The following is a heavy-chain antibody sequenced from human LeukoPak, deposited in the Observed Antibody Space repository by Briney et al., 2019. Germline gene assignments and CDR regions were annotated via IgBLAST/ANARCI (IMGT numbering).Heavy chain of an antibody. V-gene: IGHV3-23*01. CDR2: ISGSGGST. CDR3: AKDLLIVGATCDY. Sequence: GGSLRLSCAASGFTFSSYAMSWVRQAPGKGLEWVSAISGSGGSTYYADSVKGRFTIFRDNSKNTLYLQMNSLRAEDTAVYYCAKDLLIVGATCDYWGQGTLVTVFS. J-gene: IGHJ4*02. D-gene: IGHD1-26*01. CDR1: GFTFSSYA.